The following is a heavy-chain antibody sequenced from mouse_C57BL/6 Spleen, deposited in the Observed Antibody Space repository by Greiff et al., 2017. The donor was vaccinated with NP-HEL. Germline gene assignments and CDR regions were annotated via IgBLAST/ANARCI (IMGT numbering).Heavy chain of an antibody. CDR1: GFTFTDYY. J-gene: IGHJ2*01. V-gene: IGHV7-3*01. Sequence: EVKLVESGPGLVQPGGSLRISCTASGFTFTDYYMSWVRQPPGQALEWMGFIRNKANGYTTEYSASVKGRYTISRDNSQSIIYLQTNALRAEDSATYYCARNSNYFDYWGQGTTLTVSS. CDR2: IRNKANGYTT. CDR3: ARNSNYFDY.